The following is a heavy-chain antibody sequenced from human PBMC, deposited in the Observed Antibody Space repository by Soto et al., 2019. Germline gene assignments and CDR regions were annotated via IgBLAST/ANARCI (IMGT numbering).Heavy chain of an antibody. CDR1: GYTFTSYA. CDR2: INAGNGNT. CDR3: ARFGLTVAGLGDAFDI. Sequence: ASVKVSCKASGYTFTSYAMHWVRQAPGQRLEWMGWINAGNGNTKYSQKFQGRVTITRDTSASTAYMELRSLRSDDTAVYYCARFGLTVAGLGDAFDIWGQGTMVTVSS. D-gene: IGHD6-19*01. V-gene: IGHV1-3*01. J-gene: IGHJ3*02.